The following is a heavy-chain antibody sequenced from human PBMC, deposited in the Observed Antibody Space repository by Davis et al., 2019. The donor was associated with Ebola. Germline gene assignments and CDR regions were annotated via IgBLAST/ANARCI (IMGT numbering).Heavy chain of an antibody. CDR2: IYNVYTM. CDR1: GFSVSDNY. J-gene: IGHJ6*02. V-gene: IGHV3-69-1*01. Sequence: GESLKISCEASGFSVSDNYMNWVRQAPGKGLEWVSVIYNVYTMYYADSVKGRFTISRDNAKNSLYLQMNSLRAEDTAVYYCARDLYYYGSGSYLYYYYGMDVWGQGTTVTVSS. D-gene: IGHD3-10*01. CDR3: ARDLYYYGSGSYLYYYYGMDV.